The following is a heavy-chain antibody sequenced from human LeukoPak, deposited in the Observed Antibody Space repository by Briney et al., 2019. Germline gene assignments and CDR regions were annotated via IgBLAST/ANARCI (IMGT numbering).Heavy chain of an antibody. D-gene: IGHD3-10*01. Sequence: SETLSLTCTSSGGSISSFHWSWIRQPPGKGLEWIGYIYYSGSTNYNPSLKSRVTISVDTSKDQFSLKLSSVTAADTAVYYCARVLVWFGELSHAFDIWGQGTMVTVSS. V-gene: IGHV4-59*12. CDR2: IYYSGST. J-gene: IGHJ3*02. CDR1: GGSISSFH. CDR3: ARVLVWFGELSHAFDI.